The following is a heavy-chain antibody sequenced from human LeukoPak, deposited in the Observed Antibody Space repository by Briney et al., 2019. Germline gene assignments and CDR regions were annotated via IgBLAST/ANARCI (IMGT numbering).Heavy chain of an antibody. Sequence: ASVKVSCKASGYTFTSYGISWVRQAPGQGLEWMGWISAYNGNTNHAQKLQGRVTMTTDTSTSTAYMELRSLRSDDTAVYYCARELSSSSTLYYYYYYYMDVWGKGTTVTVSS. CDR2: ISAYNGNT. J-gene: IGHJ6*03. V-gene: IGHV1-18*01. CDR1: GYTFTSYG. CDR3: ARELSSSSTLYYYYYYYMDV. D-gene: IGHD6-6*01.